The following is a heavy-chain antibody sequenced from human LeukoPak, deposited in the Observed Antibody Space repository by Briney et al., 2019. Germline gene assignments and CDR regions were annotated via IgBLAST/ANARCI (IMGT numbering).Heavy chain of an antibody. CDR2: IYSGGST. CDR3: ARSRGFRARDDS. V-gene: IGHV3-53*01. Sequence: PGGSLRLSCAASGFTVSSNYMSWVRQAPGKGLEWVSVIYSGGSTYYADSMKGRLTISRDNSKNMLYLQINSLRAEDTAVYFCARSRGFRARDDSWGQGTLVTVSS. D-gene: IGHD3-22*01. J-gene: IGHJ5*01. CDR1: GFTVSSNY.